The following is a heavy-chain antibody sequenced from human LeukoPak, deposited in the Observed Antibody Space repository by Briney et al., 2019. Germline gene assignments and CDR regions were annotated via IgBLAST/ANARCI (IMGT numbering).Heavy chain of an antibody. CDR2: IYHGGST. V-gene: IGHV4-4*02. CDR3: AREVGYCSGGSCYSYFDY. D-gene: IGHD2-15*01. CDR1: GGSISSSNW. J-gene: IGHJ4*02. Sequence: PSETLSLTCAVSGGSISSSNWWCWVRQPPGKGLEWIEEIYHGGSTNYNPSVKSRVIISVDKSKNQFSLKLSSVTAADTAVYYCAREVGYCSGGSCYSYFDYWGRGTLVTVSS.